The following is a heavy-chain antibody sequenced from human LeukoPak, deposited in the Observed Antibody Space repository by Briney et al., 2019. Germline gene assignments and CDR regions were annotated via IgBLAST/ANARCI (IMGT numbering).Heavy chain of an antibody. Sequence: SETLSLTCTVSGCSISSDYYWGWIRQPPGKGLEWIGSIYHSGSIYYNPSLKSRVTMSIDTSKNQFSLKLSSVTAADTAVYYCARDVVDTVARNWFDPWGQGTLVTVSS. CDR1: GCSISSDYY. V-gene: IGHV4-38-2*02. CDR3: ARDVVDTVARNWFDP. D-gene: IGHD4-17*01. CDR2: IYHSGSI. J-gene: IGHJ5*02.